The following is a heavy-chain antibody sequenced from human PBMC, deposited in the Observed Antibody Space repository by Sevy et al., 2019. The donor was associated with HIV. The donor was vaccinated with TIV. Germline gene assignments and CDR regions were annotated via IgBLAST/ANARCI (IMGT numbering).Heavy chain of an antibody. V-gene: IGHV3-21*01. Sequence: GGSLRLSCAASGFTFSSYSMNWVRQAPGKGLEWVSSISSSSSYIYYADSVKGRFTISRDNAKNSLYLQMNSLRAEDTAVYYCARAYSSSWSPVNWFHPWGQGTLVTVSS. CDR2: ISSSSSYI. D-gene: IGHD6-13*01. CDR1: GFTFSSYS. J-gene: IGHJ5*02. CDR3: ARAYSSSWSPVNWFHP.